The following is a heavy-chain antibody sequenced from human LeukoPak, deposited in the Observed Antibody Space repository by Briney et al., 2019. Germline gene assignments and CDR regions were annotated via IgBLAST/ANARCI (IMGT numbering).Heavy chain of an antibody. CDR3: ARDPSGWYSFDY. Sequence: GGSLRLSCAASGFTFSSYAMHWVRKAPGKGLEWVSSISSSSSYIYYADSVKGRFTISRDNAKNSLYLQMNSLRAEDTAVYYCARDPSGWYSFDYWGQGTLVTVSS. D-gene: IGHD6-19*01. J-gene: IGHJ4*02. CDR1: GFTFSSYA. CDR2: ISSSSSYI. V-gene: IGHV3-21*01.